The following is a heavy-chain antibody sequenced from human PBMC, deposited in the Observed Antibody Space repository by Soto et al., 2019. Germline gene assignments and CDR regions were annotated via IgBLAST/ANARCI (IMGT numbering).Heavy chain of an antibody. CDR2: IYYSGST. V-gene: IGHV4-31*03. Sequence: TLSLTCTVSGGSISSGGYYSSWIRQHPGKGLEWIGYIYYSGSTYYNPSLKSRVTISGDESKNQFSLKLSSVTAADTDVYYCARSSYCTNGVCEHTSALWFGELVQQFNWFDPWGQGTLVTVSS. CDR3: ARSSYCTNGVCEHTSALWFGELVQQFNWFDP. J-gene: IGHJ5*02. CDR1: GGSISSGGYY. D-gene: IGHD2-8*01.